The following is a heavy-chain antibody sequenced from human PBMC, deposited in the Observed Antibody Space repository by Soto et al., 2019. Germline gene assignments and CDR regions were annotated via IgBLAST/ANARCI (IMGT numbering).Heavy chain of an antibody. CDR3: AKDGGHCSGVDCFFDT. CDR1: GFNFDAYA. J-gene: IGHJ4*02. CDR2: LKWNGDNV. Sequence: EVQLVESGGGLVQPGRSLRLSCAASGFNFDAYAMHWVRQAPGKGLEWVSGLKWNGDNVGYADSVRGRFTISRDNXKNSLYLQMNSLRVEDTAFYYCAKDGGHCSGVDCFFDTWGQGTLVTVSS. V-gene: IGHV3-9*01. D-gene: IGHD2-21*02.